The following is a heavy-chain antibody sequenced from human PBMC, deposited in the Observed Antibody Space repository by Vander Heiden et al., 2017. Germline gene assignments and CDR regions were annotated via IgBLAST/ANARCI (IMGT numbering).Heavy chain of an antibody. CDR1: GSTCTGSA. J-gene: IGHJ4*02. Sequence: HMQLVQSGPEVKKPGTSVKVSCKASGSTCTGSAVQWVRQARGQRLEWIGWIVVGSGNTNYAQKFQERVTITRDMSTSTAYMELSSLRSEDTAVYYCAAEHSSSWYGLNYWGQGTLVTVSS. V-gene: IGHV1-58*01. D-gene: IGHD6-13*01. CDR3: AAEHSSSWYGLNY. CDR2: IVVGSGNT.